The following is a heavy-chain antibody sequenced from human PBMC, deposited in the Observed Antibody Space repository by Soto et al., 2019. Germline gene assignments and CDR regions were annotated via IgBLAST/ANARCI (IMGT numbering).Heavy chain of an antibody. Sequence: QPGGSLRLSCSASGFTFASYTMNWVRQAPGKGLECVSSISGSGGNTYYADSVKGRFTISRDNSKNTLYLQMTSLRVDDTAVYYCAKRGVYKPDYWGQGTLVTVSS. V-gene: IGHV3-23*01. J-gene: IGHJ4*02. CDR3: AKRGVYKPDY. CDR2: ISGSGGNT. D-gene: IGHD1-1*01. CDR1: GFTFASYT.